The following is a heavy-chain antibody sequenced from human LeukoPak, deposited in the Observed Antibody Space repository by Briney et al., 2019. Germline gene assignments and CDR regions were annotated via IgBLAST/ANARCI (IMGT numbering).Heavy chain of an antibody. D-gene: IGHD3-3*01. CDR2: ISGNGGNT. Sequence: GGSLRLSCAASGFTFSSYAMSWVRQAPGKGVEWVSTISGNGGNTYYADSVKGRFTISRDNSKNTLYLQMNSLRAEDTAVYYCAKDPDDFWSGSNWFDPWGQGTLVTVSS. J-gene: IGHJ5*02. V-gene: IGHV3-23*01. CDR3: AKDPDDFWSGSNWFDP. CDR1: GFTFSSYA.